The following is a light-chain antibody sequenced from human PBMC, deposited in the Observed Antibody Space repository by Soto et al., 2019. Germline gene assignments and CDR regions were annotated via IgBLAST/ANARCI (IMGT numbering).Light chain of an antibody. Sequence: EIVMTQSPATLSVSPGERATLSCRASQTVSSSLAWYQQKPGQAPRLLIYGASSRATGIPDRFSGSGSGTEFTLTISSLQSEDFAVYYCQQYNNWPRTFGQGTKVDIK. CDR2: GAS. CDR3: QQYNNWPRT. V-gene: IGKV3D-15*01. J-gene: IGKJ1*01. CDR1: QTVSSS.